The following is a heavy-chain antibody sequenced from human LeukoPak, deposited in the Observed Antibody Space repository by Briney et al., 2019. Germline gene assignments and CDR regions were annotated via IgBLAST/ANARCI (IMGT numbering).Heavy chain of an antibody. CDR2: INPSRGNT. Sequence: ASVKVSCKASGYTFTSYYMHWVRQAPGQGLEWMGIINPSRGNTSYAQKFQDRVTMTRDTSTSTIYMELSSLRSEDTAVYYCARDFGIHPDYWGQGTLVIVSS. CDR3: ARDFGIHPDY. CDR1: GYTFTSYY. D-gene: IGHD5-18*01. V-gene: IGHV1-46*01. J-gene: IGHJ4*02.